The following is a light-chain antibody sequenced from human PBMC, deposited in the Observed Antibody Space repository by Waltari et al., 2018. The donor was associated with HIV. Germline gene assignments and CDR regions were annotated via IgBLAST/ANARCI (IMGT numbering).Light chain of an antibody. V-gene: IGLV2-23*02. CDR1: STHL. CDR2: EVS. J-gene: IGLJ2*01. CDR3: CSYVGVVNSFVL. Sequence: QSALTQPASVSGSPGKLINMPGTGTSTHLVSWYQHHPGKAPKLIIYEVSNRPSGVSDRFSASKSGNTASLTIAGLQAEDEADYHCCSYVGVVNSFVLFGGGTKLTVL.